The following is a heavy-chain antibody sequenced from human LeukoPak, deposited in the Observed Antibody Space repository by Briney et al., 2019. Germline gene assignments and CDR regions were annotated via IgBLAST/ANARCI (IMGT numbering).Heavy chain of an antibody. J-gene: IGHJ6*04. CDR2: ISSDGNNT. D-gene: IGHD3-10*01. Sequence: GGSLRLSCAASGLIFSSYGMHWVRQAPGKGLEWVAVISSDGNNTYYADSVKGRFTISRDNSKNTLYLQMDSLGAEDTAVYYCAKDSGSGRGLYYYGMDVWGKGTTVPVSS. CDR1: GLIFSSYG. CDR3: AKDSGSGRGLYYYGMDV. V-gene: IGHV3-30*18.